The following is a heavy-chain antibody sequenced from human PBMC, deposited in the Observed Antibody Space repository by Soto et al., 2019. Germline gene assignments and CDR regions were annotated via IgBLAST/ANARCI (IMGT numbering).Heavy chain of an antibody. Sequence: GASVKVSCKASGYTFTSYAMHWVRQAPGQRLEWMGWINVGNGNTKYSQKFQGRVTITRDTSASTAYMELSSLRSEDTAVYYCALHYGSGSNYYYYGMDVWGQGTTVTVSS. CDR2: INVGNGNT. D-gene: IGHD3-10*01. CDR3: ALHYGSGSNYYYYGMDV. CDR1: GYTFTSYA. V-gene: IGHV1-3*01. J-gene: IGHJ6*02.